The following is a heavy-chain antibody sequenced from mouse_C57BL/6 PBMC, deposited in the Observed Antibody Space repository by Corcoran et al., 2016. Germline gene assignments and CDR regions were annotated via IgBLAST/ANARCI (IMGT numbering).Heavy chain of an antibody. CDR2: ISYDGSN. CDR1: GYSITSGYY. V-gene: IGHV3-6*01. CDR3: ARWTGFDY. Sequence: DVQLQESGPGLVKPSQSLSLTCSVTGYSITSGYYWNWIRQFPGNKLEWMGYISYDGSNNYNPSLKNRISITRDTSKNQFFLKLNSVTTEDTATYYCARWTGFDYWGQGTTLTVSS. J-gene: IGHJ2*01.